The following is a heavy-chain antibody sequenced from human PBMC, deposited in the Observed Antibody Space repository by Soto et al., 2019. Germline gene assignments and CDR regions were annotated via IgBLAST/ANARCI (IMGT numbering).Heavy chain of an antibody. D-gene: IGHD3-10*01. CDR3: ARAAYYGSGSYYIDY. CDR2: ISSNGGST. CDR1: GFTFSSYA. J-gene: IGHJ4*02. Sequence: EVQLVESGGGLVQPGGSLRLSCAASGFTFSSYAMHWVRQAPGKGLEYVSAISSNGGSTYYANSVKGRFTISRDNSKNTLYLQMGSLRAEDMAVYYCARAAYYGSGSYYIDYWGQGTLVTVSS. V-gene: IGHV3-64*01.